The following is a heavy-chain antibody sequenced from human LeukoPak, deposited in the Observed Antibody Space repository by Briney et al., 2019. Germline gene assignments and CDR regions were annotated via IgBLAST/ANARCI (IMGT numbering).Heavy chain of an antibody. CDR2: IYYSGST. Sequence: PSETLSLTCTVSGGSISSGGYYWSWIRQHPGKGLEWIGYIYYSGSTYYNPSLKSRVTISVDTSKNQFSLKLSSVTAADTAVYYCASTTSGWYRENEGMDVWGQGTTVTVSS. D-gene: IGHD6-19*01. CDR1: GGSISSGGYY. V-gene: IGHV4-31*03. CDR3: ASTTSGWYRENEGMDV. J-gene: IGHJ6*02.